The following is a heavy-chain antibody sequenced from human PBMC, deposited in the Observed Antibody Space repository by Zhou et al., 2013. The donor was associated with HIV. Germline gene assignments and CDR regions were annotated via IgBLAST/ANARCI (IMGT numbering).Heavy chain of an antibody. CDR1: GFTFPGFG. D-gene: IGHD1-1*01. CDR3: ARAYSTHWKGGGYYYMDV. CDR2: ISSYNGYT. Sequence: QVQLVQSGAEVKKPGASVKVSCKASGFTFPGFGISWVRQAPGQGLEWMGWISSYNGYTNYAQKVQGRVTVTTDTSTSTAYMELRSLTSDDTGVYYCARAYSTHWKGGGYYYMDVWGKGTNGHRLL. J-gene: IGHJ6*03. V-gene: IGHV1-18*01.